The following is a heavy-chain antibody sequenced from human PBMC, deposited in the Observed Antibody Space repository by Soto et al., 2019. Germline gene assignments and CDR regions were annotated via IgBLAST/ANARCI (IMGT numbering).Heavy chain of an antibody. CDR2: ITTSDDST. D-gene: IGHD2-15*01. V-gene: IGHV3-23*01. Sequence: EVQLFESGGGLVEPGESLRLSCAASGFIFKDFAISWVRQAPGKGLEWVSTITTSDDSTYSADSVRGRFTISRDNAAKTLFLQMSNLRGHDTAKYYGTKGDSAEYFDHSAGYSTPDLWGQGNLVTGPS. CDR1: GFIFKDFA. CDR3: TKGDSAEYFDHSAGYSTPDL. J-gene: IGHJ5*02.